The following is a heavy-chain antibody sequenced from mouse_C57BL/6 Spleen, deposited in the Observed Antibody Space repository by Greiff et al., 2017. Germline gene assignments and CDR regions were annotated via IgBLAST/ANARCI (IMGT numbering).Heavy chain of an antibody. D-gene: IGHD5-1*01. CDR1: GYTFTDYN. CDR3: AREYRAWFAY. Sequence: EVNLVESGPELVKPGASVKMSCKASGYTFTDYNMHGVKQSHGKSLEWIGYINPNNGGTNYNQKVKGKATLTLNKSSRTAYMELRSLTSEDSAVYYCAREYRAWFAYWGQGTLVTVSA. V-gene: IGHV1-22*01. J-gene: IGHJ3*01. CDR2: INPNNGGT.